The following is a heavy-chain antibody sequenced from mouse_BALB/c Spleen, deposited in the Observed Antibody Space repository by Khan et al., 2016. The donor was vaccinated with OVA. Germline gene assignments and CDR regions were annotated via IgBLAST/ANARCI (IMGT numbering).Heavy chain of an antibody. Sequence: QVQLQQSGAELVRPGTSVKVSCKASGYAFTNYLIEWVNQRPGQGLEWIGVINPGSGGTNYNGKFKAKATLTADKSSNTVYMQLSSLTSDDSAVYFCVRSYYRYGYYTMDYWGQGTSVTVSS. CDR2: INPGSGGT. CDR1: GYAFTNYL. J-gene: IGHJ4*01. CDR3: VRSYYRYGYYTMDY. V-gene: IGHV1-54*01. D-gene: IGHD2-14*01.